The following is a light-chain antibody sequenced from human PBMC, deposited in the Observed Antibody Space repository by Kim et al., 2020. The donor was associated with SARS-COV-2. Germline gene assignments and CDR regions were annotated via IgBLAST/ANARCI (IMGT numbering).Light chain of an antibody. J-gene: IGKJ2*01. Sequence: EIVMTQSPAPQSVSPGERATLSCRASQSISDNLAWYQQKPGQAPRLLMHGASTRATGVPTRFSGSGSGTEFTLSITSLQSEDYAVYYCQQYSKWPLTFGQGTKLEI. CDR2: GAS. CDR1: QSISDN. V-gene: IGKV3-15*01. CDR3: QQYSKWPLT.